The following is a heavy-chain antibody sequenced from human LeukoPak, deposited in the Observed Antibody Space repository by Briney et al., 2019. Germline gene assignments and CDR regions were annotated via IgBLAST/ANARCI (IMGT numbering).Heavy chain of an antibody. CDR1: GFTFSSYA. CDR3: AKTYDILYGMDV. J-gene: IGHJ6*04. V-gene: IGHV3-23*01. Sequence: GGSLRLSCAASGFTFSSYAMSWVRQAPGKGLEWVSAISGSGGSTHYADSVKGRFTISRDNSKNTLYLQMNSLRAEDTAVYYCAKTYDILYGMDVWGKGTTVTVSS. D-gene: IGHD3-9*01. CDR2: ISGSGGST.